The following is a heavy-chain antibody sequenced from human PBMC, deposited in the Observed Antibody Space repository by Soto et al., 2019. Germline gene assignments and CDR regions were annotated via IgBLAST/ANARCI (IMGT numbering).Heavy chain of an antibody. D-gene: IGHD3-16*01. J-gene: IGHJ4*02. CDR3: QGGDF. V-gene: IGHV4-34*01. Sequence: SETLSLTCEVSGGSLTGYYWIWDRQTPGKGLEWIGEINDSGTTYYNPSFKSRLTISINTAKRQISLRLTSVTAADTGVYYCQGGDFWGQGTRVTVSS. CDR2: INDSGTT. CDR1: GGSLTGYY.